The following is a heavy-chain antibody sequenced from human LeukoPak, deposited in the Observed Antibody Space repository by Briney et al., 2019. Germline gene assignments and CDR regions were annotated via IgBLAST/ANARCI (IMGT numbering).Heavy chain of an antibody. J-gene: IGHJ4*02. Sequence: GGSLRLSCAASGFAFSTFWMTWVRQAPGKGLEWVATIKQDGSEKYSVDSVKGRFTISRDNAKNSLYLQMNSLRAEDTALYYCARGGDCGGDCFSSRDGYFDYWGQGTLVTVSS. CDR3: ARGGDCGGDCFSSRDGYFDY. D-gene: IGHD2-21*02. V-gene: IGHV3-7*01. CDR1: GFAFSTFW. CDR2: IKQDGSEK.